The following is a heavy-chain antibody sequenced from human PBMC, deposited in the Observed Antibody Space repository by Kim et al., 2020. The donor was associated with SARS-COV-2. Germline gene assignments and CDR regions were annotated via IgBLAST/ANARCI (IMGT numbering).Heavy chain of an antibody. CDR3: ARDTSHQYARKSLYSYDGEALY. CDR1: GFTFSSYW. J-gene: IGHJ4*02. CDR2: IKQDGSEK. V-gene: IGHV3-7*03. D-gene: IGHD5-18*01. Sequence: GGSLRLSCAASGFTFSSYWMSWVRQAPGKGLEWVANIKQDGSEKYYVDSVKGRFTISRDNAKNSLYLQMNSLRAEDTAVYYCARDTSHQYARKSLYSYDGEALYWGQGTLVTVSS.